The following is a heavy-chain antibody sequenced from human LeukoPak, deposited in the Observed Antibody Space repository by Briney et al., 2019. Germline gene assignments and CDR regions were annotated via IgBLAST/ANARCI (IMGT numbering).Heavy chain of an antibody. V-gene: IGHV3-30*02. D-gene: IGHD2-2*01. Sequence: GGSLRLSCAASGFTFSTYAMSWVRQAPGKGLEWVAFIRYDGSNKYYADSVKGRFTISRDNSKNTLYLQMNSLRAEDTAVYYCAKGRGDIVVVPAATHWGQGTLVTVSS. CDR1: GFTFSTYA. J-gene: IGHJ4*02. CDR2: IRYDGSNK. CDR3: AKGRGDIVVVPAATH.